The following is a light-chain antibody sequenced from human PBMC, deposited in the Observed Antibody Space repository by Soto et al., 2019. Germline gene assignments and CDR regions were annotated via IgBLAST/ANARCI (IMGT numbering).Light chain of an antibody. V-gene: IGLV2-8*01. Sequence: QSALTQPPSASGSPGQSVTISCTGTSSDVGGYNYVSWYQQHPGKAPKLMIYEVSKRPSGVPDRFCCSKSGNTASPTVSGLQAEDEADYYCSSYAGSNTHVVFGGGTKLTVL. CDR1: SSDVGGYNY. J-gene: IGLJ2*01. CDR2: EVS. CDR3: SSYAGSNTHVV.